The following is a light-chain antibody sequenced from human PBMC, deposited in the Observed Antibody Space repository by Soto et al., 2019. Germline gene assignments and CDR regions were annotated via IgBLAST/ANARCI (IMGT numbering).Light chain of an antibody. J-gene: IGLJ3*02. CDR1: SSNIGAGYD. Sequence: QSVLTQPPSVSGAPGQRVTISCTGSSSNIGAGYDVHWYQQLPGTVPKLLIYGNSNRPSRVPDRFSGSKSGTSASLAITGLQAEDEADYYCHSYDSSLSGSVFGGGTKVTVL. V-gene: IGLV1-40*01. CDR3: HSYDSSLSGSV. CDR2: GNS.